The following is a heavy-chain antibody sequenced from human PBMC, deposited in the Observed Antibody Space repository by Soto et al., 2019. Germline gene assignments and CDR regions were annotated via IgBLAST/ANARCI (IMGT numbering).Heavy chain of an antibody. D-gene: IGHD5-18*01. V-gene: IGHV5-51*01. CDR2: IYAGDSES. Sequence: PGESLKISCKGSGYSFTSYWIGWVRQMPGKGLELMGIIYAGDSESRYNPSFQGQVTISVDKSISTAYLQWSSLKASDTAMYYCARHNSDRYGPEYWGQGTLVTVSS. CDR1: GYSFTSYW. CDR3: ARHNSDRYGPEY. J-gene: IGHJ4*02.